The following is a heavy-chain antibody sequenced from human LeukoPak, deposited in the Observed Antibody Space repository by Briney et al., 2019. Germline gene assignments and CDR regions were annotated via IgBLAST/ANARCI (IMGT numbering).Heavy chain of an antibody. CDR1: RFIFSSYE. J-gene: IGHJ4*02. CDR3: ARDLDSSGTAPYY. CDR2: ISSRSTTI. Sequence: GGSLRLSCAASRFIFSSYEMNWVRQAPGKGLEWVSYISSRSTTIYYADSVKGRFTISRDNAKNSLYLQMNSLRAEDTAIYYCARDLDSSGTAPYYWGQGTLVTVSS. V-gene: IGHV3-48*03. D-gene: IGHD3-22*01.